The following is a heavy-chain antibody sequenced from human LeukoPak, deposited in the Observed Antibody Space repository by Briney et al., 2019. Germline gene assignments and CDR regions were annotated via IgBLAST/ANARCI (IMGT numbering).Heavy chain of an antibody. Sequence: PSETLSLTCTVSGGSISSSSYYWGWIRQPPGKGLEWIGSIYYSGSTYYNPSLKSRVTISVDTSKNQFSLKLSSVTAADTAVYYCASIAVAGKKIDYWGQGTLVTVSS. CDR1: GGSISSSSYY. D-gene: IGHD6-19*01. CDR2: IYYSGST. CDR3: ASIAVAGKKIDY. V-gene: IGHV4-39*01. J-gene: IGHJ4*02.